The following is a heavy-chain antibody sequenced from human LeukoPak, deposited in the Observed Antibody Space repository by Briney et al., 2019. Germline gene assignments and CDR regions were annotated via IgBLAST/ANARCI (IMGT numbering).Heavy chain of an antibody. Sequence: GGSLRLSCAASGFTFSSYSMNWVRQAQGKGLEWVSAISGTGGSTYYADSVKGRFTISRDNSKNTLYLQMNSLRAEDTAVYYCAKTPLYSGSYYSLDYWGQGTLVTVSS. CDR1: GFTFSSYS. CDR2: ISGTGGST. J-gene: IGHJ4*02. CDR3: AKTPLYSGSYYSLDY. D-gene: IGHD1-26*01. V-gene: IGHV3-23*01.